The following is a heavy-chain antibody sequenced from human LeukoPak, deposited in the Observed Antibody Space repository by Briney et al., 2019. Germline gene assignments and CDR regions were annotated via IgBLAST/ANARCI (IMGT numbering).Heavy chain of an antibody. D-gene: IGHD3-9*01. CDR2: INSDGSST. CDR1: GFTFSSYW. CDR3: ARAPRNSDYDILTGYYINHDAFDI. J-gene: IGHJ3*02. Sequence: AGGSLRLSCAASGFTFSSYWMHWVRQAPGKGLVWVSRINSDGSSTSYADSVKGRFTISNDNAKNALYLQMNSLRAEDTAVYYCARAPRNSDYDILTGYYINHDAFDIWGQGTVVTVSS. V-gene: IGHV3-74*01.